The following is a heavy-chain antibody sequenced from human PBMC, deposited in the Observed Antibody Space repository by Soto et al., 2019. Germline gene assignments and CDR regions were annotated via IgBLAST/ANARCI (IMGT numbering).Heavy chain of an antibody. V-gene: IGHV3-23*01. CDR3: AKDLDDYSSAIDF. CDR2: ISGSGGSGRG. Sequence: EVQLLESGGGLVQPGGSLRLSYVGSGFSFRKYAMNWVRQAPGKGLEWVSGISGSGGSGRGFYADPVKGRFTISRDNSKNTLYLEMNSLRAEDTAVYYCAKDLDDYSSAIDFWGQGTLVTVSS. J-gene: IGHJ4*02. CDR1: GFSFRKYA. D-gene: IGHD4-4*01.